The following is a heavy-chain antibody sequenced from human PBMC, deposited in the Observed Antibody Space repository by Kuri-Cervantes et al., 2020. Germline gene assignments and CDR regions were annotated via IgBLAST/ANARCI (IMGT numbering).Heavy chain of an antibody. J-gene: IGHJ3*02. CDR2: ISGNDVNT. Sequence: GESLKISCAASGFTFSSYAVSWVRQAPGKGLEWVSAISGNDVNTYYADSVKGRFTISRDNSKNTLYLQMNSLRAEDTAVYYCARGPGIAVAGTAFDIWGQGTMVTVSS. CDR1: GFTFSSYA. CDR3: ARGPGIAVAGTAFDI. V-gene: IGHV3-23*01. D-gene: IGHD6-19*01.